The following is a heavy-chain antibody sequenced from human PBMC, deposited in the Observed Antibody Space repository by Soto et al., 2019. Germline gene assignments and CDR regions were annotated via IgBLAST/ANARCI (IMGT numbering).Heavy chain of an antibody. CDR3: ARDGLPDDFRSGGYWFDP. CDR1: GFTFSSFA. J-gene: IGHJ5*02. CDR2: ISHDGRIE. Sequence: GGSLRLSCAASGFTFSSFALHWVRQAPGEGLEWVALISHDGRIENYADSVKGRFIISRDKSKNTVYMQMDSLRLEDTGVYYCARDGLPDDFRSGGYWFDPWCQGTQVTVSS. D-gene: IGHD3-3*01. V-gene: IGHV3-30-3*01.